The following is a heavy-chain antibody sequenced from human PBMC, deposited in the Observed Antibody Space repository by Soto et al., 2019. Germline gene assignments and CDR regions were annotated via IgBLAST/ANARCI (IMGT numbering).Heavy chain of an antibody. D-gene: IGHD1-20*01. CDR1: GFTFSSYG. V-gene: IGHV3-30*18. CDR2: ISYDGSNK. CDR3: AKIRITGTRDYYYYGMDV. J-gene: IGHJ6*02. Sequence: GGSLRLSCAASGFTFSSYGMHWVRQAPGKGLEWVAVISYDGSNKYYADSVKGRFTISRDNSKNTLYLQMNSLRAEDTAVYYCAKIRITGTRDYYYYGMDVWGQGTTVTVSS.